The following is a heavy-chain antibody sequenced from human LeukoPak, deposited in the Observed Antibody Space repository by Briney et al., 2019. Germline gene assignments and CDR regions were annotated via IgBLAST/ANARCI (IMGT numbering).Heavy chain of an antibody. J-gene: IGHJ4*02. CDR2: ISESGGST. CDR3: SKGGSGSSWNVGDY. D-gene: IGHD6-13*01. CDR1: GFMFSGYA. Sequence: QPGGSLRLSCAASGFMFSGYAMSWVRQAPGKGLEWVSGISESGGSTWYADSVKGRFTISRDNSKNTLYVQMNSLRAADTAIYYCSKGGSGSSWNVGDYWGQGTLVTVSS. V-gene: IGHV3-23*01.